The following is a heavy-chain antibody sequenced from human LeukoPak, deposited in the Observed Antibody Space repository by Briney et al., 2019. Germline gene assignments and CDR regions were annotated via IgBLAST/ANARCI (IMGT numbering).Heavy chain of an antibody. Sequence: GGSLRLSCAASGFTFSSYAMHWVRQAPGKGLEWVAVISYDGSNKYYADSVKGRFTISRDNSKNTPYLQMNSLRAEDTAVYYCASGDSGSYYYYGMDVWGQGTTVTVSS. CDR2: ISYDGSNK. J-gene: IGHJ6*02. D-gene: IGHD1-26*01. CDR1: GFTFSSYA. CDR3: ASGDSGSYYYYGMDV. V-gene: IGHV3-30-3*01.